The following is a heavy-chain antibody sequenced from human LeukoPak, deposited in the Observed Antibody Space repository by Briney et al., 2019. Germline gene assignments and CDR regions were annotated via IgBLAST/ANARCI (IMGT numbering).Heavy chain of an antibody. CDR3: ARDSGFRDYYYGMDV. J-gene: IGHJ6*02. D-gene: IGHD2-15*01. CDR2: IDPSDSYT. CDR1: GYSFTSYW. V-gene: IGHV5-10-1*01. Sequence: GESLRISCKGSGYSFTSYWISWVRQMPGKGLEWIGRIDPSDSYTNYSPSFQGHVTISADKSISTAYLQWSSLKASDTAMYYCARDSGFRDYYYGMDVWGQGTTVTVSS.